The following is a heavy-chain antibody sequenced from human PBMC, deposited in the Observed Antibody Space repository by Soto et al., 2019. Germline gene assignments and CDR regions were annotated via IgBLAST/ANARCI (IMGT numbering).Heavy chain of an antibody. D-gene: IGHD6-13*01. V-gene: IGHV2-26*01. J-gene: IGHJ4*02. CDR1: GFSLSNARMG. CDR3: ARPAHSSSWLSFSY. CDR2: IFWNDET. Sequence: QVTLKESGPVLVKPTETLTLTCTVSGFSLSNARMGVRWIRQPPGKALEWLAHIFWNDETSYSPSLRSRLTSSKYTSNRQVVLTMTNVDPVDTATYYCARPAHSSSWLSFSYWGQGTLVTVSS.